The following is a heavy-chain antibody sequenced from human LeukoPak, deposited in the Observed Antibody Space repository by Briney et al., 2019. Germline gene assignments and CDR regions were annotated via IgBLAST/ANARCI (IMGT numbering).Heavy chain of an antibody. CDR1: GGSISNNNYY. Sequence: SETLSLTCTVSGGSISNNNYYWGWIRQPPGKGLEWIGSFHYSGTTYYNPSLRSRITISRDTSKNQFSLKLSSVTAADTAVYHCARHRSVDQVNDHWGQGTLVTVSS. J-gene: IGHJ4*02. CDR3: ARHRSVDQVNDH. CDR2: FHYSGTT. V-gene: IGHV4-39*01. D-gene: IGHD2-2*01.